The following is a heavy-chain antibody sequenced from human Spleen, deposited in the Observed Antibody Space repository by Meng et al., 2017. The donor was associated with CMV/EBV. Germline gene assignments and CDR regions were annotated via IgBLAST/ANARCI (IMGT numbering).Heavy chain of an antibody. CDR2: IYYSGST. J-gene: IGHJ4*02. CDR3: ARLGGIQSMVRGLPDY. CDR1: GGSISSGGYY. Sequence: SETLSLTCTVSGGSISSGGYYWSWIRQHPGKGLEWIGYIYYSGSTYYNPSLKGRVTISVDTSRNQFSLKLNSVTAADTAVYCCARLGGIQSMVRGLPDYWGQGTLVTVSS. V-gene: IGHV4-31*03. D-gene: IGHD3-10*01.